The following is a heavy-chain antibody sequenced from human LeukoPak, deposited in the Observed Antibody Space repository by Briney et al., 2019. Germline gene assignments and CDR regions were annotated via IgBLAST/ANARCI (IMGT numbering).Heavy chain of an antibody. D-gene: IGHD6-19*01. V-gene: IGHV1-18*01. J-gene: IGHJ4*02. Sequence: ASVKVSCKASGYTFTSYGISWVRQAPGQGLEWMGWISAYNGNTNYAQKLQGRVTMTTDTSTSTAYTGLRSLRSDDTAVYYCARDAVPQQWLVRYFDYWGQGTLVTVSS. CDR2: ISAYNGNT. CDR1: GYTFTSYG. CDR3: ARDAVPQQWLVRYFDY.